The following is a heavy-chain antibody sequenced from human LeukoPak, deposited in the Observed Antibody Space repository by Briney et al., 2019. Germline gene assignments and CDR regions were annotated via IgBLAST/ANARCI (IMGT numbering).Heavy chain of an antibody. CDR3: AKGTIVVVPAAQPDY. Sequence: GGSLRLSCAASGFTFNNYAMSWVRQAPGKGLEWVSAISGSGGSTYYADSVKGRFTISRDNSKNTLYLQMNSLRAEDTAVYYCAKGTIVVVPAAQPDYWGQGTLVTVSS. CDR1: GFTFNNYA. J-gene: IGHJ4*02. CDR2: ISGSGGST. D-gene: IGHD2-2*01. V-gene: IGHV3-23*01.